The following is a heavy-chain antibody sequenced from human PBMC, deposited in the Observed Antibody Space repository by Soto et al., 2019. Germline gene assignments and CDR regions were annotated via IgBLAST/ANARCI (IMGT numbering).Heavy chain of an antibody. D-gene: IGHD6-6*01. CDR1: GFTVSSNY. CDR2: IYSGGST. V-gene: IGHV3-66*01. Sequence: EVQLVESGGGLVQPGGSLRLSCAASGFTVSSNYMSWVRQAPGQGLEWVSVIYSGGSTYYADSVKGRFTISRDNSKNTLYLQMNSLRAEDTAVYYCARERLAAPCWLDYWGQGTLVTVSS. CDR3: ARERLAAPCWLDY. J-gene: IGHJ4*02.